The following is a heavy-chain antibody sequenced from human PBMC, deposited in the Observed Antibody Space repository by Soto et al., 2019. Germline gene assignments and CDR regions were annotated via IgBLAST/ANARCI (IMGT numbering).Heavy chain of an antibody. J-gene: IGHJ5*02. CDR3: ARVFWNPGYNWFDP. CDR2: ISAYNGNT. Sequence: ASVKVSCKASGYTFTSYGIGWVRQAPGQGLEWMGWISAYNGNTNYAQKLQGRVTMTTDTSTSTAYMELRSLRSDDTAVYYCARVFWNPGYNWFDPWGLGTLVTVSS. CDR1: GYTFTSYG. D-gene: IGHD1-1*01. V-gene: IGHV1-18*04.